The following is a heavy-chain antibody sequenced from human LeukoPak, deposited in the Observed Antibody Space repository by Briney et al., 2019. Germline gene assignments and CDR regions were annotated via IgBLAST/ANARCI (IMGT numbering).Heavy chain of an antibody. CDR2: IYTSGST. D-gene: IGHD5-18*01. J-gene: IGHJ6*03. Sequence: SETLPLTCTVSGGSISSGSYYWSWIRQPAGKGLEWIGRIYTSGSTNYNPSLKSRVTMSVDTSKNQFSLKLSSVTAADTAVYYCARGVYSYGQTYYYYYMDVWGKGTTVTISS. V-gene: IGHV4-61*02. CDR3: ARGVYSYGQTYYYYYMDV. CDR1: GGSISSGSYY.